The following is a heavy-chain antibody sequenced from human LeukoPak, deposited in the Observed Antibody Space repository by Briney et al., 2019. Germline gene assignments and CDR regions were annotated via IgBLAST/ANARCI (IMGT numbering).Heavy chain of an antibody. CDR1: GYTFTDYY. V-gene: IGHV1-2*06. CDR2: INPYNGDT. CDR3: ATGLFEEGNNWFDP. J-gene: IGHJ5*02. Sequence: ASVKVSCKASGYTFTDYYMHWVRQAPGQGLEWLGRINPYNGDTNYAQRLQGRVTMTRDTSINTAYMELSRLTYDDTAVYYCATGLFEEGNNWFDPWGQGTLVTVSS.